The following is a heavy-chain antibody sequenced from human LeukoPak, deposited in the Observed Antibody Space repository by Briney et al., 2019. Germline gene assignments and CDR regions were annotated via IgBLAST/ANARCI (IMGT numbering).Heavy chain of an antibody. CDR3: AREDSSVYKPCDY. CDR1: GFTFSSYE. D-gene: IGHD3-22*01. V-gene: IGHV3-48*03. CDR2: ISSSGSTI. J-gene: IGHJ4*02. Sequence: GGSLRLSCAASGFTFSSYEMNWVRQAPGKGLEWVSYISSSGSTIYYADSVKGRFTISRDNAKNSLYLQMNSLRAEDTAVYYCAREDSSVYKPCDYWGQGTLVTVSS.